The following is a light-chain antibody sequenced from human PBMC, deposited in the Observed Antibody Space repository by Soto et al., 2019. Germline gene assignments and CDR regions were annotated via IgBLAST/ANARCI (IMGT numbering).Light chain of an antibody. Sequence: DIQITQSPSTLSASVGDRVTITCRASQSISSWLAWYQQTPGKAPKLLIYDASSLESGVPSRFSGSGAGTEFTLTISSLQPDDVATDYCQQYNSSSGTFGQGTKVDIK. V-gene: IGKV1-5*01. CDR2: DAS. J-gene: IGKJ2*01. CDR3: QQYNSSSGT. CDR1: QSISSW.